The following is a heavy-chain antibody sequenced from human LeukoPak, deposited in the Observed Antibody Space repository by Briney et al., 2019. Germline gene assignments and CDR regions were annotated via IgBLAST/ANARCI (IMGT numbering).Heavy chain of an antibody. CDR1: GFTFSSYS. Sequence: GGSLRLSCAASGFTFSSYSMNWVRQAPGKGLEWVSSISSSSSYIYYADSVKGRFTISRDNAKNSLYLQMNSLRAEDTAVYYCARDAGGYYYMDVWGKGTTVTVS. CDR2: ISSSSSYI. CDR3: ARDAGGYYYMDV. V-gene: IGHV3-21*01. D-gene: IGHD3-10*01. J-gene: IGHJ6*03.